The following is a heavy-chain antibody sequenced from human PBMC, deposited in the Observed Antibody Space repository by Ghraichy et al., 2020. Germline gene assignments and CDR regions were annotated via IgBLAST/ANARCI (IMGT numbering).Heavy chain of an antibody. CDR2: IGGSGGTT. Sequence: GGSLRLSCVASGFTFSSTAVSWVRQAPGRGLQWVSAIGGSGGTTYYADSVKGRFTISRDNSKNTLYLQMNSLRAEDTAVYYCAKNKGSGWMYYFYYWGQGTLVTVSS. CDR1: GFTFSSTA. D-gene: IGHD6-19*01. J-gene: IGHJ4*02. CDR3: AKNKGSGWMYYFYY. V-gene: IGHV3-23*01.